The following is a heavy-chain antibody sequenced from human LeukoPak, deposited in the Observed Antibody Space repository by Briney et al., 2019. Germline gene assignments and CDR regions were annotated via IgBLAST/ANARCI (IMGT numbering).Heavy chain of an antibody. D-gene: IGHD1-14*01. J-gene: IGHJ5*02. CDR2: IFYSGSA. CDR1: GGSISSGDYY. CDR3: ARVPEPGWFDP. Sequence: SETLSLTCTVSGGSISSGDYYWNWIRQHPEKSLEWIGYIFYSGSAYYNPSLKSRVTISVDTSKNQFSLNLYSVTVADTAVYYCARVPEPGWFDPWGQGTLVTVSS. V-gene: IGHV4-31*03.